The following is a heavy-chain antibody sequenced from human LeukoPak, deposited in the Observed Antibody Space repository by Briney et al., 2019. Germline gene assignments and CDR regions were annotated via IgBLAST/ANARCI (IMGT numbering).Heavy chain of an antibody. D-gene: IGHD1-7*01. J-gene: IGHJ5*02. CDR2: IYYSGRT. Sequence: PSETLSFTCSVSGGSISSSSYYWGWIRQPPGKGLEWIGNIYYSGRTYQKTSLKSRVTISIDTSKNQFSLRLTSVTAADTAFYYCARGSNSNLWYGWFDPWGQGTLVTVSS. CDR1: GGSISSSSYY. V-gene: IGHV4-39*07. CDR3: ARGSNSNLWYGWFDP.